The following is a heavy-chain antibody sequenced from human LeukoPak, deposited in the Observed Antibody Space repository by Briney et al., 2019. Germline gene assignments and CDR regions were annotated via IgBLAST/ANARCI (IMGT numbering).Heavy chain of an antibody. CDR2: ITNSNVYT. V-gene: IGHV3-11*06. J-gene: IGHJ4*02. CDR3: ARDRGYCSGGSCYLHYFDY. D-gene: IGHD2-15*01. Sequence: GGSLRLSCAASGFTFTDYYMSWIRQVPGEGLEWVSYITNSNVYTAYADSVKGRFTISRDNAKNSLYLQMNSLRAEDTAVYYCARDRGYCSGGSCYLHYFDYWGQGTLVTVSS. CDR1: GFTFTDYY.